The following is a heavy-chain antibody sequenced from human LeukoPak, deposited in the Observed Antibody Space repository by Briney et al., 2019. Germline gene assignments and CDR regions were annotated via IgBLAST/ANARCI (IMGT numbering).Heavy chain of an antibody. J-gene: IGHJ4*02. CDR3: ARQPGYSSSWYEY. V-gene: IGHV5-51*01. Sequence: GESLKISCKGSGYSFTSCWIGWVRQMPGKGLEWMGIIYPADSDTRYSPSFQGQVTISADKSISIAYLQWSSLKASDTAMYYCARQPGYSSSWYEYWGQGTLVTVSS. CDR2: IYPADSDT. CDR1: GYSFTSCW. D-gene: IGHD6-13*01.